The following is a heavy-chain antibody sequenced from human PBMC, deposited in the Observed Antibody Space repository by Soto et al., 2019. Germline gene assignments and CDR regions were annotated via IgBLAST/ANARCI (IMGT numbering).Heavy chain of an antibody. Sequence: QVQLVQSGAEVKKPGASVKVSCKASGYTFTSYAMHWVRQAPGQRLEWMGWINAGNGNTKYSPKFQGRVNITRDTSASTAYMEMRSLRSDDTAVYYCARVVVVTADYYYYVMDVWGQGTTVTVSS. CDR2: INAGNGNT. CDR1: GYTFTSYA. V-gene: IGHV1-3*01. CDR3: ARVVVVTADYYYYVMDV. J-gene: IGHJ6*02. D-gene: IGHD2-21*02.